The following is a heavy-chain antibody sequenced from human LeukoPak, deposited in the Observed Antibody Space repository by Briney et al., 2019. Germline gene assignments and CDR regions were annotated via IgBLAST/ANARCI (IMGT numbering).Heavy chain of an antibody. Sequence: GGSLRLSCAASGFTFSNYAMSWVRQAPGKGLEWVSGVTNNGGSTYYADSVEGRFTISRDNSKNTLYLQMNSLRAEDTAIYYCAKLWSSSRGAFDIWGQGTVVTVFS. CDR1: GFTFSNYA. V-gene: IGHV3-23*01. CDR2: VTNNGGST. J-gene: IGHJ3*02. CDR3: AKLWSSSRGAFDI. D-gene: IGHD2-2*01.